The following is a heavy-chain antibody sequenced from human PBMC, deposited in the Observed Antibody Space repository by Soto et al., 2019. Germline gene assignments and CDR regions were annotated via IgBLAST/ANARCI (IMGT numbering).Heavy chain of an antibody. Sequence: QVQLVQSGAEVKKPGSSVKVSCKASGGTFSTNPISWVRQAPGQGLEWMGGTGSGTGPGNHAQKFQGRLTITVDKATSTVYMELSSLSSEDTAVYYCARRASGGFYRYFDSWGQGTLVTVSS. J-gene: IGHJ4*02. CDR3: ARRASGGFYRYFDS. CDR2: TGSGTGPG. V-gene: IGHV1-69*06. CDR1: GGTFSTNP. D-gene: IGHD2-15*01.